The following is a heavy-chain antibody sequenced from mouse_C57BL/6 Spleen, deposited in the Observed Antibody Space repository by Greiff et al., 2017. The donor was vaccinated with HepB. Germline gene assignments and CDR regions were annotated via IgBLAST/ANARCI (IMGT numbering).Heavy chain of an antibody. CDR2: INPNNGGT. CDR3: ARSWGDYGSSYGYFDV. J-gene: IGHJ1*03. CDR1: GYTFTDYY. D-gene: IGHD1-1*01. V-gene: IGHV1-26*01. Sequence: EVQLQQSGPELVKPGASVKISCKASGYTFTDYYMNWVKQSHGKSLEWIGDINPNNGGTSYNQKFKGKATLTVDKSSSTAYMELRSLTSEDSAVYYGARSWGDYGSSYGYFDVWGTRTTVTVSS.